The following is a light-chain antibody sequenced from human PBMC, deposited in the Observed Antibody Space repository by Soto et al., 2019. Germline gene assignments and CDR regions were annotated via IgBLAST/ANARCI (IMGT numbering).Light chain of an antibody. V-gene: IGKV3-11*01. CDR2: DAS. CDR1: QSVSSY. Sequence: EIVLTQSPATLSLSPGERATLSCRASQSVSSYLAWYQQKPGQAPRLLIYDASNRATGIPARFSGGGSGTDFTLTISSLEPEDFAVYYCQHRSNWWTFGQGTKVEIK. J-gene: IGKJ1*01. CDR3: QHRSNWWT.